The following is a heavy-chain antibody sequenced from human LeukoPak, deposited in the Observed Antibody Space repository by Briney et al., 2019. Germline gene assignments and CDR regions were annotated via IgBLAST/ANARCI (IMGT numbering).Heavy chain of an antibody. J-gene: IGHJ3*01. CDR3: AKDAGGYTYGYDAFDV. D-gene: IGHD5-18*01. V-gene: IGHV3-23*01. Sequence: PGGSLRLSCAASGFTFSSYAMSWVRQAPGRGLEWVSAISNIGGSTYYADYVKGRFTISRDNSKNTLSLRMNSLRAEDTAVYYCAKDAGGYTYGYDAFDVWGQGTMVTVSS. CDR2: ISNIGGST. CDR1: GFTFSSYA.